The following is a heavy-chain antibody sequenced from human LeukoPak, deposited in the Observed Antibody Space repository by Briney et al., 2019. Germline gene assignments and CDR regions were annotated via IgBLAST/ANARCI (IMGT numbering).Heavy chain of an antibody. CDR2: INHSGST. J-gene: IGHJ5*02. CDR3: ARAVRAETKLRYFDWLSRNWFDP. Sequence: PSETLPLTCAVYGGSFSGYYWSWIRQPPGKGLEWIGEINHSGSTNYNPSLKSRVTISVDTSKNQFSLKLSSVTAADTAVYYCARAVRAETKLRYFDWLSRNWFDPWGQGTLVTVSS. D-gene: IGHD3-9*01. V-gene: IGHV4-34*01. CDR1: GGSFSGYY.